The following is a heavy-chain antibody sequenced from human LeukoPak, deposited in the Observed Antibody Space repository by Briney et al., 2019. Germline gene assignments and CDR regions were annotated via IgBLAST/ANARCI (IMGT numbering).Heavy chain of an antibody. J-gene: IGHJ5*02. CDR2: INPNSGGT. CDR3: ARGYYYDSSGYHNWFDP. CDR1: GYTFTGYY. Sequence: GASVKVSCKASGYTFTGYYMHWVRQAPGQGLEWMGWINPNSGGTNYAQKFQGRVTMTRDTSISTAYMELSRLRSDDTAAYYCARGYYYDSSGYHNWFDPWGQGTLVTVSS. D-gene: IGHD3-22*01. V-gene: IGHV1-2*02.